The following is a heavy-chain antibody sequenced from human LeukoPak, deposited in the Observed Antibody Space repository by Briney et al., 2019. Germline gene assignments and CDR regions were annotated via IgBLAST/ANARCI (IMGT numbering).Heavy chain of an antibody. V-gene: IGHV4-39*07. J-gene: IGHJ6*03. D-gene: IGHD6-19*01. Sequence: SETLSLTCTVSGGSISSSSYYWGWIRQPPGKGLEWIGSIYYSGSTYYNPSLKSRVTISVDTSKNQFSLKLSSVTAADTAVYYCARGRAGYSSGWYVSHYMDVWGKGTTVTVSS. CDR1: GGSISSSSYY. CDR3: ARGRAGYSSGWYVSHYMDV. CDR2: IYYSGST.